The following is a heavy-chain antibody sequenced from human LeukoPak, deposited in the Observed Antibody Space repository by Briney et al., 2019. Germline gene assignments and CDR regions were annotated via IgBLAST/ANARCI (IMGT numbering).Heavy chain of an antibody. V-gene: IGHV3-23*01. D-gene: IGHD5-18*01. J-gene: IGHJ4*02. CDR1: GFTFSNYS. CDR3: AKDSGWIQFID. Sequence: GGSLRLSCTASGFTFSNYSMNWVRQAPGKGLEWVSGIRSSGEITYYADSVKGRFTISRDNSKNTVYLQMNSLRGEDTGVYYCAKDSGWIQFIDWGQGTLVTVSS. CDR2: IRSSGEIT.